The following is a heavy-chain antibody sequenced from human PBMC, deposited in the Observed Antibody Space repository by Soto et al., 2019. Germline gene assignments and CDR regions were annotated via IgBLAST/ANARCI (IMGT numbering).Heavy chain of an antibody. D-gene: IGHD5-18*01. Sequence: QVQLQESGPGLVKPSETLSLTCTVSGGSISSYYWSWIRQPPGKGLEWIGYIYYSGSTNYNPSLKSRVTISVDTSKNRFSLKLSSVTAADTAVYYCARGRGDTAMAWYYWGQGTLVTVSS. CDR2: IYYSGST. J-gene: IGHJ4*02. CDR1: GGSISSYY. V-gene: IGHV4-59*01. CDR3: ARGRGDTAMAWYY.